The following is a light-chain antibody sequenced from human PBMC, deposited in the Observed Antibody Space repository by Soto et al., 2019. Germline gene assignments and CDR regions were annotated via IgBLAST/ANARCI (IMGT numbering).Light chain of an antibody. Sequence: QSALTQPASVSGSPGQSITVSCTGTRDDVGGYNYVSWYQQYPGKAPTLIIYEVNTRPSGISNRFSGSKSGNTASLTISDLQAEDEADYYCSSYTSSSTLEFGGGTKVTVL. CDR1: RDDVGGYNY. J-gene: IGLJ2*01. CDR2: EVN. CDR3: SSYTSSSTLE. V-gene: IGLV2-14*01.